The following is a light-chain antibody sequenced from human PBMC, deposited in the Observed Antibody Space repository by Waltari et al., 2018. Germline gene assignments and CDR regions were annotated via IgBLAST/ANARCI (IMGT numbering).Light chain of an antibody. CDR2: WAS. V-gene: IGKV4-1*01. CDR1: QSLLYTSNTKNY. CDR3: LQYLHTPRT. J-gene: IGKJ1*01. Sequence: DVVMTQSPDSLAVSLGERATINCKSSQSLLYTSNTKNYLAWYQQKPGQPPKILIYWASIRESGVPDRFSGSGSGTDFTLTISGLQAEDVASYFCLQYLHTPRTFGQGTKVEIK.